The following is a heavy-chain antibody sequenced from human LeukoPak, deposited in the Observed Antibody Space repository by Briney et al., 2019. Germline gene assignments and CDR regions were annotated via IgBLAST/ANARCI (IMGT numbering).Heavy chain of an antibody. Sequence: GASVKVSCKASGGTFSSYAISWVRQAPGQGLEWMGGIIPIFGTANYAQKFQGRVTITADKSTSTAYMELSSLRSEDTAVYYCARGGIPQYSSSGYDFWGQGTLVTVSS. D-gene: IGHD6-13*01. CDR3: ARGGIPQYSSSGYDF. CDR1: GGTFSSYA. J-gene: IGHJ4*02. V-gene: IGHV1-69*06. CDR2: IIPIFGTA.